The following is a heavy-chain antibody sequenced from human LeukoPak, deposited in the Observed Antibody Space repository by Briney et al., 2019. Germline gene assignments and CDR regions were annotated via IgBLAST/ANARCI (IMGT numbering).Heavy chain of an antibody. D-gene: IGHD4-17*01. J-gene: IGHJ2*01. V-gene: IGHV3-9*01. CDR1: GFSFSDHH. Sequence: GGSLRLSCAASGFSFSDHHMGWVRQAPGKGLEWVSGISWNSGSIGYADSVKGRFTISRDNAKNSLYLQMNSLTAGDTAVYYCARDFKAGDGHWPFDLWGRGILVTVFS. CDR3: ARDFKAGDGHWPFDL. CDR2: ISWNSGSI.